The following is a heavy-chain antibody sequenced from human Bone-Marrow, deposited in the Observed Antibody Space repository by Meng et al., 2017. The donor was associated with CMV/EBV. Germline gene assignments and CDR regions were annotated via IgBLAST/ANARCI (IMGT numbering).Heavy chain of an antibody. Sequence: GESLKISCAASGFTFSSYSMNWVRQAPGKGLEWVSSISTSSSYIYYADSVKGRFTISRDNAKNSLYLQVNSLRAEDTAVYYCARGLYNSDSSGYYNSRYYFDYWGQGTLVTVSS. CDR3: ARGLYNSDSSGYYNSRYYFDY. CDR2: ISTSSSYI. J-gene: IGHJ4*02. D-gene: IGHD3-22*01. CDR1: GFTFSSYS. V-gene: IGHV3-21*01.